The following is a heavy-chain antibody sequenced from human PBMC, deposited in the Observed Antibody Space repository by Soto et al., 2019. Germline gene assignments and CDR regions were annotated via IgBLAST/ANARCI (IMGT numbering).Heavy chain of an antibody. CDR3: ATSGGGWYLY. D-gene: IGHD6-19*01. CDR1: GYTFISYD. Sequence: QVQLVQSGAEVKKPGASVKVSCKASGYTFISYDINWVLQATGQGREWMGWLNPNSGDTGYAQKFQGRVTLTRNTSINTAYIERSRLTSDDTAVYYCATSGGGWYLYWGQGTLVTVSS. J-gene: IGHJ4*02. V-gene: IGHV1-8*01. CDR2: LNPNSGDT.